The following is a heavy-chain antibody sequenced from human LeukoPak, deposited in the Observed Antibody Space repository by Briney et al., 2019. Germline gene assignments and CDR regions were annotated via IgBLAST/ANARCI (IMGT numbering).Heavy chain of an antibody. Sequence: SETLSLTCTVSGGPITSHFWSWIRQPPGEGLEWIGNFYHAGNSNLNPSLKSRVTMSIDTSKNQFSLKLRSMAAADTAVYYCARDGPTSTAPFDYWGQGTLVTVSS. D-gene: IGHD1-26*01. CDR3: ARDGPTSTAPFDY. V-gene: IGHV4-59*11. J-gene: IGHJ4*02. CDR2: FYHAGNS. CDR1: GGPITSHF.